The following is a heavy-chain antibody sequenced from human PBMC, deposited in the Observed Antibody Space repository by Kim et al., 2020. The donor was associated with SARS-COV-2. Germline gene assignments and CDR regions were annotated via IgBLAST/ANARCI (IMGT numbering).Heavy chain of an antibody. J-gene: IGHJ3*02. CDR3: ARHRYSYDDAFHI. Sequence: YSPTFQGQVTSSADKSISTAYLQWSSLKASDTAMYYCARHRYSYDDAFHIWGQGTMVTVSS. V-gene: IGHV5-51*01. D-gene: IGHD5-18*01.